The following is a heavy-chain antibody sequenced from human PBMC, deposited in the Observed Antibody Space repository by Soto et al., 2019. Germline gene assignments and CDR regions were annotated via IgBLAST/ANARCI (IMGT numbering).Heavy chain of an antibody. CDR1: GFTFSSYS. J-gene: IGHJ4*02. CDR3: ARAISGYDSAFDY. D-gene: IGHD5-12*01. V-gene: IGHV3-48*01. CDR2: ISSSSSTI. Sequence: EVQLVESGGGLVQPGGSLRLSSAASGFTFSSYSMNWVRQAPGKGLEWVSYISSSSSTIYYADSVKGRFTISRDNAKNSLYLQMNSLRAEDTAVYYCARAISGYDSAFDYWGQGTLVTVSS.